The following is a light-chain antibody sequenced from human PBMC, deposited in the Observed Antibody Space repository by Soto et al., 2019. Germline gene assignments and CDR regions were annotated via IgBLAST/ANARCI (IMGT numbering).Light chain of an antibody. J-gene: IGKJ1*01. V-gene: IGKV3-20*01. Sequence: EIVLTQSPGTLSLSPGERATLSCRASHSVSSSYLAWYQQKPGQAPRLLIYGASSRATAIPDRFSGSGSGTDYTLTISRLEPEDSAVYYWQQYNNSPWTVGQGTNVEIK. CDR3: QQYNNSPWT. CDR1: HSVSSSY. CDR2: GAS.